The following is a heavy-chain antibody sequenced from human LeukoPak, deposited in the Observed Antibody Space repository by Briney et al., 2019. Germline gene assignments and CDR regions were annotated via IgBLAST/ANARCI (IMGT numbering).Heavy chain of an antibody. D-gene: IGHD3-10*01. J-gene: IGHJ5*02. CDR3: ARGGYYGSGNDFRFDP. Sequence: SETLSLTCTVYGGSFSTYYWSWIRQSPGKGLECIGYIHYTGSTNYNPSLKSRVTISVETSKNQFSLKLKSVTAADTAVYYCARGGYYGSGNDFRFDPWGQGTLATVSS. V-gene: IGHV4-59*01. CDR1: GGSFSTYY. CDR2: IHYTGST.